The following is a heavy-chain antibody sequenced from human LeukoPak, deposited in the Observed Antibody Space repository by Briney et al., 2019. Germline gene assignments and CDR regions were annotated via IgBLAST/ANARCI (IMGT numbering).Heavy chain of an antibody. V-gene: IGHV1-69*01. J-gene: IGHJ4*02. CDR2: TIPVFGTT. D-gene: IGHD2-15*01. CDR1: GGTFSSFV. Sequence: ASVKVSCKASGGTFSSFVIGWVQQAPGQGLEWMGGTIPVFGTTHYAQKFQGRVTITADESTSTAYMEVSSLRSEDTAVYYCTRGLRGACSGNSCPSGDYWGQGTLVTVSS. CDR3: TRGLRGACSGNSCPSGDY.